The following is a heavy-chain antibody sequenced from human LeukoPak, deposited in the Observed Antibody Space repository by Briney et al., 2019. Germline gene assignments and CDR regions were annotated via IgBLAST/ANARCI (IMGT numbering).Heavy chain of an antibody. V-gene: IGHV3-7*04. J-gene: IGHJ4*02. D-gene: IGHD6-19*01. CDR2: IKQDGSEK. Sequence: GGSLRLSCEASGFTLSDHWMTWVRQAPGKGLEWVAYIKQDGSEKYYVDSVMGRFTISRDNSKNSLYLQMNSLRAEDTAVYYCARGGWSLDYWGQGTLVTVSS. CDR1: GFTLSDHW. CDR3: ARGGWSLDY.